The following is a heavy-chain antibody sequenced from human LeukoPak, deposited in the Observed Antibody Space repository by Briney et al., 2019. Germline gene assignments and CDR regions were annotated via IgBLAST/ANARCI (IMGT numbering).Heavy chain of an antibody. V-gene: IGHV3-23*01. CDR2: ISGSGGST. CDR1: GFTFSSYA. Sequence: GGSLRLSCAASGFTFSSYAMSWVRQAPGKGLEWVSAISGSGGSTYYADSVKGRFTISRDNSKNTLYLQMNSLRAEDTAVYYCAKDLRYNWNYGNDYWGQGTLVTVSS. CDR3: AKDLRYNWNYGNDY. J-gene: IGHJ4*02. D-gene: IGHD1-7*01.